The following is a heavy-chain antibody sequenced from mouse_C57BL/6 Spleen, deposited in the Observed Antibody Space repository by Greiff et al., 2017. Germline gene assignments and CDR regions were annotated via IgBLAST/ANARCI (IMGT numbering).Heavy chain of an antibody. CDR2: ISSGSSTN. CDR3: ARRATVVAPYYAMDY. CDR1: GFTFSDYG. D-gene: IGHD1-1*01. J-gene: IGHJ4*01. Sequence: EVKLVESGGGLVKPGGSLKLSCAASGFTFSDYGMHWVRQAPEKGLEWVAYISSGSSTNYYADTVKGRFTISRANAKNTLFLQMTRLRSEDTAMYYCARRATVVAPYYAMDYWGQGTSVTVSS. V-gene: IGHV5-17*01.